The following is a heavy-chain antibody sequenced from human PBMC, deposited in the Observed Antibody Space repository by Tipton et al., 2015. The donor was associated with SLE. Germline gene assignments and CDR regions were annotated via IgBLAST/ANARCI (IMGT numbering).Heavy chain of an antibody. CDR2: INAGNGNT. CDR1: GYTFTSYA. V-gene: IGHV1-3*01. CDR3: ARGEGLLWFGEFDY. D-gene: IGHD3-10*01. Sequence: QSGAEVKKPGASVKVSCKASGYTFTSYAMHWVRQAPGQRLEWMGWINAGNGNTKYSQKFQGRVTITRDTSASTAYMELSSLRSEDTAVYYCARGEGLLWFGEFDYWGQGTLVTVSS. J-gene: IGHJ4*02.